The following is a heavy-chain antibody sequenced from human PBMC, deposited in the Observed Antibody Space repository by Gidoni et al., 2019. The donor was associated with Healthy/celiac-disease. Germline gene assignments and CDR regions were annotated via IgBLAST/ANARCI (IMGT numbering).Heavy chain of an antibody. CDR1: GGPFTSYT. CDR3: ARDVGSPSSGRSGVDY. CDR2: IIPILGIA. V-gene: IGHV1-69*08. D-gene: IGHD3-10*01. J-gene: IGHJ4*02. Sequence: QVQLVQSGAELKKPGSSVKVSCKASGGPFTSYTISWVRQAPGQGLEWMGRIIPILGIANYAQKFQGRVTITADKSTSTAYMELSSLRSEDTAVYYCARDVGSPSSGRSGVDYWGQGTLVTVSS.